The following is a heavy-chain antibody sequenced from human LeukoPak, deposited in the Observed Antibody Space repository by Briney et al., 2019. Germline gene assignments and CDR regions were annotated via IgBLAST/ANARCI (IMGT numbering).Heavy chain of an antibody. CDR1: GGSISSDY. Sequence: SETLSLTCTVSGGSISSDYWSWIRQPPGKGLEWIGYIHYSGSTNYNPSLKSRVTISMDTSKNQFSLKLRSVTAADTAVYYCASSCSPLGPLNWFDPWGQGTLVTVSS. D-gene: IGHD2-2*01. J-gene: IGHJ5*02. CDR2: IHYSGST. V-gene: IGHV4-59*08. CDR3: ASSCSPLGPLNWFDP.